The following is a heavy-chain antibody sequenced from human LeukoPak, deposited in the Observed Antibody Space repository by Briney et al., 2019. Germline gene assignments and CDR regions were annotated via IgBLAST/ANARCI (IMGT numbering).Heavy chain of an antibody. D-gene: IGHD3-22*01. V-gene: IGHV4-39*01. CDR1: GGSIGSSSYY. CDR2: IYYSGST. J-gene: IGHJ5*02. CDR3: ASQSHYSSGYLSP. Sequence: PSETLSLTCTVSGGSIGSSSYYWGWIRQPPGKGLEWIGSIYYSGSTYYNPSLKSRVTISVDTSKNQFSLKLSSVTAADTAVYYCASQSHYSSGYLSPWGQGTLVTVSS.